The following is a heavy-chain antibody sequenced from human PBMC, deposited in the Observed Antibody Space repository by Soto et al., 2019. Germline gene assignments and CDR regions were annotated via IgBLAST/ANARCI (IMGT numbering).Heavy chain of an antibody. D-gene: IGHD4-17*01. CDR1: GYTFTSYD. CDR3: ARVDYGDYPNYYYYMHV. V-gene: IGHV1-8*01. CDR2: MNPNSGNT. Sequence: ASVKVSCKASGYTFTSYDINWVRQATGQGLEWMGWMNPNSGNTGYAQKFQGRVTMTRNTSISTAYMELSSLRSEDTAVYYCARVDYGDYPNYYYYMHVWGKGTTVTVSS. J-gene: IGHJ6*03.